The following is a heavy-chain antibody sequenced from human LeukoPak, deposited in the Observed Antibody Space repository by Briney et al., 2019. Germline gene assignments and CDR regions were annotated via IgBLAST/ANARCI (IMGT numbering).Heavy chain of an antibody. V-gene: IGHV4-59*01. CDR2: IYYSWST. D-gene: IGHD6-13*01. CDR1: GRFIRSYY. CDR3: AREIPYTHSSSLSKGYYFDY. Sequence: PSETLSVTCTVSGRFIRSYYWSWIRQPPGKGLAWNGYIYYSWSTNYNTSLKARVTMSVDTSKNHFSLKLSSVTAADTGVYYCAREIPYTHSSSLSKGYYFDYWGQGTLVTGSS. J-gene: IGHJ4*02.